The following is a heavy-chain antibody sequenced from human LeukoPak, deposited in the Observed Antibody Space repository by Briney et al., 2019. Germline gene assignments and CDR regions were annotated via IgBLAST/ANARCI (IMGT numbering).Heavy chain of an antibody. CDR1: GGSISSYY. J-gene: IGHJ6*03. CDR2: IYTSGST. Sequence: SETLSLTCTVSGGSISSYYWSWIRQPAGKGLEWIGRIYTSGSTNYNPSLKSRVTMSVDTSKNQFSLKLSSVTAADTAVYYCARVGCSSTSCYRGYYYYYMDVWGKGTTVTVSS. D-gene: IGHD2-2*02. CDR3: ARVGCSSTSCYRGYYYYYMDV. V-gene: IGHV4-4*07.